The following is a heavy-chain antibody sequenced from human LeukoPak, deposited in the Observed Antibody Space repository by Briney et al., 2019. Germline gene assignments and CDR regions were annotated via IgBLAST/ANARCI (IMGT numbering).Heavy chain of an antibody. CDR3: ARDDSSGYYYRILGF. J-gene: IGHJ4*02. CDR1: GFTFSSYG. CDR2: ISSSSSYI. Sequence: GGSLRLSCAASGFTFSSYGMHWVRQAPGKGLEWVSSISSSSSYIYYADSVRGRFTISRDNAKNSLYLQMNSLRVEDTAVYYCARDDSSGYYYRILGFWGQGTLVTVSS. D-gene: IGHD3-22*01. V-gene: IGHV3-21*01.